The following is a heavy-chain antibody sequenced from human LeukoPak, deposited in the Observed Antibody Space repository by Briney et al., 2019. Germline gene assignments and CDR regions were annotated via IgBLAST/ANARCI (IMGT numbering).Heavy chain of an antibody. CDR3: AKGYCSGGSCYTPAGLDY. Sequence: PGGSLRLSCAASGFTFSSYGMHWVRQAPGKGLEWGAVIWYDGSNKYYADSVKGRFTISRDNSKNTLYLQMNSLRAEDTAVYYCAKGYCSGGSCYTPAGLDYWGQGTLVTVSS. CDR1: GFTFSSYG. V-gene: IGHV3-33*06. CDR2: IWYDGSNK. J-gene: IGHJ4*02. D-gene: IGHD2-15*01.